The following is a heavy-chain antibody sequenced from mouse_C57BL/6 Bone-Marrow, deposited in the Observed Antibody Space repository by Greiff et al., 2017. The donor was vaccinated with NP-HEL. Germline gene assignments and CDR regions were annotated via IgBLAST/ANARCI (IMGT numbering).Heavy chain of an antibody. CDR1: GFTFSSYA. Sequence: DVMLVESGGGLVKPGGSLKLSCAASGFTFSSYAMSWVRQTPEKRLEWVATISDGGSYTYYPDNVKGRFTISRDNAKNNLYLQMSHLKSEDTAMYYCARDRTTVSRYFDYWGQGTTLTVSS. J-gene: IGHJ2*01. D-gene: IGHD1-1*01. V-gene: IGHV5-4*01. CDR3: ARDRTTVSRYFDY. CDR2: ISDGGSYT.